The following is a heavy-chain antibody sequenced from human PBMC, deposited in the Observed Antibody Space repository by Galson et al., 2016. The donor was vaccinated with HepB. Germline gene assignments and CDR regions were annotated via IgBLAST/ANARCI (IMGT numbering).Heavy chain of an antibody. CDR1: GFTFSDFA. D-gene: IGHD2-2*01. CDR2: ISGSGGKT. V-gene: IGHV3-23*01. J-gene: IGHJ5*02. CDR3: ARDRLTFSSFQNWFDP. Sequence: LRLSCAASGFTFSDFAMTWVRQTPGKGLDWVSAISGSGGKTYYGDSVKGRFTISRDNSKNTLFLQMDSLKDEDTAVYYCARDRLTFSSFQNWFDPWGQGTLVTVSS.